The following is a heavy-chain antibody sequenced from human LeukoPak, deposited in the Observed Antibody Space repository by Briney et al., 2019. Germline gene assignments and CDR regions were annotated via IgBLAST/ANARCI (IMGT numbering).Heavy chain of an antibody. D-gene: IGHD5-18*01. CDR2: IKKDGSEK. CDR1: GFTFSSYW. Sequence: AGGSLRLSCAVSGFTFSSYWMSWVRQAPGKGLEWVANIKKDGSEKYYVDSVKGRFTISRDNAKKSLYLQMNSLRAEDTAVYYCARHLSGITGYTYGRGIDYWGQGTLLTVSS. CDR3: ARHLSGITGYTYGRGIDY. V-gene: IGHV3-7*01. J-gene: IGHJ4*02.